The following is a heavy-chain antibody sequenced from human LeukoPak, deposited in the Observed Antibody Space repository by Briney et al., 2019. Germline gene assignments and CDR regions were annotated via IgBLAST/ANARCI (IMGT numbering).Heavy chain of an antibody. CDR1: GGSISSSNW. Sequence: SEALSLTCAVSGGSISSSNWWSWVRQPPGKGLEWIGEIYHSGSTNYNPSLKSRVTISADKSKNQFSLKLSSVTAADTAVYYCATPYYYDSSGYFSVWGQGTLVTVSS. CDR3: ATPYYYDSSGYFSV. J-gene: IGHJ4*02. V-gene: IGHV4-4*02. D-gene: IGHD3-22*01. CDR2: IYHSGST.